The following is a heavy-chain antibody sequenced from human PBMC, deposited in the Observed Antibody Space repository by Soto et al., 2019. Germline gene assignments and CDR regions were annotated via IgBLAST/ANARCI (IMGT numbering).Heavy chain of an antibody. Sequence: QVQLQESGPGLVKPSQTLSLTCTVSGGSISSGGYYWSWIRQHPGKGLEWIGYIFYSGNTYYTPSLKSRVTLSXDXPKNQFSLKLSSVTAADTAVYYCARATYYYDSSGYSDRVLDYWGQGTLVTVSS. CDR2: IFYSGNT. J-gene: IGHJ4*02. D-gene: IGHD3-22*01. CDR3: ARATYYYDSSGYSDRVLDY. CDR1: GGSISSGGYY. V-gene: IGHV4-31*03.